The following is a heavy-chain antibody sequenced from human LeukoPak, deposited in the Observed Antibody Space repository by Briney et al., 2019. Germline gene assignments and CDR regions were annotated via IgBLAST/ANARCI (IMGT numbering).Heavy chain of an antibody. Sequence: GGSLRLSCVASGFPFSSYWMTWVRQAPGKGLEWVANIKQDGSKKSYVDSVKGRSTISRDNAKNSLYLQMNSLRAEDTAIYYCTRVGYIDEGIDYWGQGTLVTVSS. V-gene: IGHV3-7*04. CDR2: IKQDGSKK. J-gene: IGHJ4*02. D-gene: IGHD5-24*01. CDR3: TRVGYIDEGIDY. CDR1: GFPFSSYW.